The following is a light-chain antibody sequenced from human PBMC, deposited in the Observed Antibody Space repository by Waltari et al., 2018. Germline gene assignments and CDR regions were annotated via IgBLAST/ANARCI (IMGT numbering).Light chain of an antibody. CDR1: ESVLFSSRNKNH. Sequence: DIVMTQSPDSLAVSLGERATINCKSSESVLFSSRNKNHLAWYQQKPGHPPKLLLYWASTRESGVPDRFSGSRSGTDFTLTISSLQAEDVAIYYCQQYYDSPLTFGGGTKVEIK. J-gene: IGKJ4*01. CDR3: QQYYDSPLT. CDR2: WAS. V-gene: IGKV4-1*01.